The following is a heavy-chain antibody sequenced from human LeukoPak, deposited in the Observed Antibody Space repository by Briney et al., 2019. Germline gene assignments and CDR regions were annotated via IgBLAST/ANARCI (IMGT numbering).Heavy chain of an antibody. V-gene: IGHV4-31*03. CDR1: GGSISSGGYY. CDR2: IYYSGST. CDR3: ARGEMATISDY. D-gene: IGHD5-24*01. Sequence: SQTLSLTCTVSGGSISSGGYYWSWIRQHPGKGLEWIGYIYYSGSTNYNPSLKSRVTISVDTSKNQFSLKLSSVTAADTAVYYCARGEMATISDYWGQGTLVTVSS. J-gene: IGHJ4*02.